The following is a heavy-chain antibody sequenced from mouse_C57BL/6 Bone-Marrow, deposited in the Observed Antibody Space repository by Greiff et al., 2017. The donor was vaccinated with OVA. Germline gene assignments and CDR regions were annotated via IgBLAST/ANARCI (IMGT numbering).Heavy chain of an antibody. V-gene: IGHV5-12*01. CDR3: AKLGRNWYFDV. CDR1: GFTFSDYY. CDR2: ISNGGGST. J-gene: IGHJ1*03. Sequence: EVMLVESGGGLVQPGGSLKLSCAASGFTFSDYYMYWVRQTPEKRLEWVAYISNGGGSTYYPDTVKGRFTISRDNAKNTLYLQMSRLKSEDTAMCYCAKLGRNWYFDVWGTGTTVTVSS. D-gene: IGHD4-1*01.